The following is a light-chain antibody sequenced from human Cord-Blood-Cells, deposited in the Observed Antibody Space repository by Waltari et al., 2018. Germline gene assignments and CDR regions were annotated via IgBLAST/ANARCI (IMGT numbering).Light chain of an antibody. CDR2: AAS. V-gene: IGKV1-39*01. CDR1: QSISSY. CDR3: QQSYSTPLT. J-gene: IGKJ4*01. Sequence: DIQMTQSPSSLSASVGARVTINCRASQSISSYLNWYQQKPGKAPKLLIYAASSLQSGVPSRFSGSGSGTDFTLTISSLQPEDFATYYCQQSYSTPLTFGGGTKVGIK.